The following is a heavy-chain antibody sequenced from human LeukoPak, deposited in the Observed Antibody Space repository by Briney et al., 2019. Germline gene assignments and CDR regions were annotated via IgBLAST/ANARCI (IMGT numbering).Heavy chain of an antibody. V-gene: IGHV1-8*03. D-gene: IGHD6-19*01. Sequence: ASVKVSCKASGYTFTNYNINWVRQATGQGLEWMGWVNPNSGNTGYAQKFQGRVTITRNTSTITAYMELSSLTSEDTAVYYCARDGSSPSGFGFDIWGQGTMVTVSS. J-gene: IGHJ3*02. CDR1: GYTFTNYN. CDR2: VNPNSGNT. CDR3: ARDGSSPSGFGFDI.